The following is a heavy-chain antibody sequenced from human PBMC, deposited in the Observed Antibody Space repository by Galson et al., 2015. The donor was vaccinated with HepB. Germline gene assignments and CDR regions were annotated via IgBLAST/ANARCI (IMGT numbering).Heavy chain of an antibody. CDR3: TRVDVDIVATTPIGDY. J-gene: IGHJ4*02. CDR1: GFTFNSYV. V-gene: IGHV3-49*04. CDR2: IRSKAYGGTT. D-gene: IGHD5-12*01. Sequence: SLRLSCAASGFTFNSYVMSWVRQAPGKGLEWVGFIRSKAYGGTTEYAASVKGRFTISRDDSKSIAYLQMNSLKTEDTAVYYCTRVDVDIVATTPIGDYWGQGTLVTVSS.